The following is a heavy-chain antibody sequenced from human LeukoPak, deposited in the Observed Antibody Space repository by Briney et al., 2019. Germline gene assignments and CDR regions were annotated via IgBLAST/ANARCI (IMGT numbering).Heavy chain of an antibody. J-gene: IGHJ6*02. Sequence: SQTLSLTCTVSGGSISSGGYYWGWIRQHPGKGLEWIGYIYYSGSTYYNPSLKSRVTISVDTSKNQFSLKLSSVTAADTAVYFCARVLAAQSDAYGMDVWGQGTTVTVSS. V-gene: IGHV4-31*03. CDR3: ARVLAAQSDAYGMDV. CDR1: GGSISSGGYY. D-gene: IGHD6-6*01. CDR2: IYYSGST.